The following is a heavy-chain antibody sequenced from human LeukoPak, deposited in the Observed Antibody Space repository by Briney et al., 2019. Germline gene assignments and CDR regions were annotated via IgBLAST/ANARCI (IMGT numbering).Heavy chain of an antibody. Sequence: SETLSLTCAVSGGSISSSNWWSWVRQPPGKGLEWIGEIYHSGSTNYNPSLKSRVTISVDTSKNQFSLKLSSVTAADTAVYYCARGSRSTYYYGSGSPQGYYYGMDVWGKGTTVTVSS. V-gene: IGHV4-4*02. CDR2: IYHSGST. CDR3: ARGSRSTYYYGSGSPQGYYYGMDV. J-gene: IGHJ6*04. CDR1: GGSISSSNW. D-gene: IGHD3-10*01.